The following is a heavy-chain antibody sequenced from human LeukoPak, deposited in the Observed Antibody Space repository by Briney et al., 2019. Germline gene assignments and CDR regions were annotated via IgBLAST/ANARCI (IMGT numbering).Heavy chain of an antibody. CDR2: IYYSGST. Sequence: PSETLSLTCTVSGGSISSSSYYWGWIRQPLGKGLEWIGSIYYSGSTYYNPSLKSRVTISVDTSKNQFSLKLSSVTAADTAVYYCARGYGSGSNWFDPWGQGTLVIVSS. CDR3: ARGYGSGSNWFDP. D-gene: IGHD3-10*01. CDR1: GGSISSSSYY. J-gene: IGHJ5*02. V-gene: IGHV4-39*01.